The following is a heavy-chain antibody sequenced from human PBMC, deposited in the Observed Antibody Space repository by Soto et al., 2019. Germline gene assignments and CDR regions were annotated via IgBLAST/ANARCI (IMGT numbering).Heavy chain of an antibody. J-gene: IGHJ4*02. CDR3: AKASYGSGSYYTRYFDY. CDR2: ISGSGGST. V-gene: IGHV3-23*01. CDR1: GFTFSSYA. D-gene: IGHD3-10*01. Sequence: GGSLRLSCAASGFTFSSYAMSWVRQAPGKGLEWVSAISGSGGSTYYADSVKGRFTISRDNSKNTLYLQMNSLRAEDTAVYYCAKASYGSGSYYTRYFDYWGQGTLVTVSS.